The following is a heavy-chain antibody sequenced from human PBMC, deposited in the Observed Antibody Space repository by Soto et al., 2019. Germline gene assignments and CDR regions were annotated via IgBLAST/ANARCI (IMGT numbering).Heavy chain of an antibody. CDR3: AKVQRSMIVVALDAFDV. Sequence: EVHLLESGGGLVQPGGSLRLSCAASGFTFSSYAMKWVRQAPGKGLEWVSGISGNGGRTYYAYSVKGRFTISRDNSKNMVYLQMTSLRAEDTDIYYCAKVQRSMIVVALDAFDVWGQGAMFTVSS. CDR2: ISGNGGRT. J-gene: IGHJ3*01. D-gene: IGHD3-22*01. CDR1: GFTFSSYA. V-gene: IGHV3-23*01.